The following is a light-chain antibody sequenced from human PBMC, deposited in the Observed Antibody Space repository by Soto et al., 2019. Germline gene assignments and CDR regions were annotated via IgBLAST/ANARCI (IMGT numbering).Light chain of an antibody. J-gene: IGKJ4*01. V-gene: IGKV3-11*01. Sequence: EIVLTQSPATLSLSPGERATLSCRASQSISSYLAWYQQKPGQAPRLLIYDGSNRATGIPARFSGSGSETYFTLTISSLEPEDFASYYCQQRRSWPLTFGGGTKVEIK. CDR2: DGS. CDR1: QSISSY. CDR3: QQRRSWPLT.